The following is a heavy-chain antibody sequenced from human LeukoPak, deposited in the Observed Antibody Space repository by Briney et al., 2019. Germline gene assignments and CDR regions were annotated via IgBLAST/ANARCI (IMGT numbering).Heavy chain of an antibody. J-gene: IGHJ4*02. CDR3: ARVPDGYNFFDY. CDR1: GGSFSGYY. Sequence: PSETLSLTCAVYGGSFSGYYWSWIRQPPGQGLEWIGEINHSGSTNYNPSLKSRVTMSVDTSKNQFSLKLSSVTAADTAVYYCARVPDGYNFFDYWGQGTLVTVSS. D-gene: IGHD5-24*01. V-gene: IGHV4-34*01. CDR2: INHSGST.